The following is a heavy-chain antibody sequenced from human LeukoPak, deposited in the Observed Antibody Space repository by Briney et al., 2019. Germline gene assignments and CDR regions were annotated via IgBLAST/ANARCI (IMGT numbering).Heavy chain of an antibody. Sequence: ASETLSLTCAVYGGSFSGYYWSWIRQPPGKGLEWIGEINHSGSTNYNPSLKSRVTISVDTSKNQFSLKLSSVTAADTAVYYCARGPTANYWGQGTLVTASS. CDR3: ARGPTANY. J-gene: IGHJ4*02. V-gene: IGHV4-34*01. CDR2: INHSGST. CDR1: GGSFSGYY.